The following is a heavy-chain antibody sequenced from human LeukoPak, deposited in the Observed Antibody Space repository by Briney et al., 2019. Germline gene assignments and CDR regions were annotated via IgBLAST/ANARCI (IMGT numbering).Heavy chain of an antibody. CDR3: ARTNPVYGDYDY. Sequence: GGSLRLSCAVSGFTVTDNYMIWVRQAPGKGLQWVSVIYPDGRTYYADSMKGRFTISRDISRNTLLLQMNSLRPDDTAVHYCARTNPVYGDYDYWGQGTLVTVSS. D-gene: IGHD4-17*01. J-gene: IGHJ4*02. CDR2: IYPDGRT. V-gene: IGHV3-53*01. CDR1: GFTVTDNY.